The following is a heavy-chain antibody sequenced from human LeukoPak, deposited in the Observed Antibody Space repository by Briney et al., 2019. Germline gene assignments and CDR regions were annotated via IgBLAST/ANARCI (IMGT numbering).Heavy chain of an antibody. CDR1: GFTFSSYE. Sequence: GGSLRLSCAASGFTFSSYELNWVRQSPGKGLEWISYISSSGSTLYYADSVKGRFTISRDDARNSLYLQMNSLRGDDTAMYYCAGERGGYGFYWGQGTLVTVSS. V-gene: IGHV3-48*03. J-gene: IGHJ4*02. D-gene: IGHD5-12*01. CDR2: ISSSGSTL. CDR3: AGERGGYGFY.